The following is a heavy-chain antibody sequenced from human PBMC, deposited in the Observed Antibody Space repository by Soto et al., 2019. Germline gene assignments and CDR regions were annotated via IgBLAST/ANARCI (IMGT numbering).Heavy chain of an antibody. Sequence: QVQLQESGPGLVKPSETLSLTCTVSGGSISSYYWSWIRQPPGKGLEWIGYIYYSGSTNYNPSLKRRVTISVDTTKNPFSLKLSSVTAADTAVYYCARVVRGIQLLSPLAYGMDVWGQGTTVTVSS. CDR1: GGSISSYY. D-gene: IGHD5-18*01. V-gene: IGHV4-59*01. J-gene: IGHJ6*02. CDR2: IYYSGST. CDR3: ARVVRGIQLLSPLAYGMDV.